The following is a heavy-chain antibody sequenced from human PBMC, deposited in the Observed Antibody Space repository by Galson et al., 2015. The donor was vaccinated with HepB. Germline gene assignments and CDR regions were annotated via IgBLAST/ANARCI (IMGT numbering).Heavy chain of an antibody. CDR2: ISSSTYT. Sequence: SLRLSCAASGFTFSDYHMSWVRQAPGKGLEWVSYISSSTYTNYADSVKGRFTISRDNDKNSLYLQMNSLRAEDTAVYYCAGVGYGDYANWFDPWGQGTLVIVSS. D-gene: IGHD4-17*01. CDR3: AGVGYGDYANWFDP. CDR1: GFTFSDYH. J-gene: IGHJ5*02. V-gene: IGHV3-11*05.